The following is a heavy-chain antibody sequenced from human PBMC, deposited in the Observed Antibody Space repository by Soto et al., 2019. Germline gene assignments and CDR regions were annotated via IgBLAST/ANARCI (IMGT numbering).Heavy chain of an antibody. Sequence: QVQLQESGPGLVKPSQTLSLTCTVSGGSISSGGYYWSWIRQHPGKGLEWIGYIYYSGSTYYNPAIKSRVTISVDTSKNPFSLKLSSVTAADTAVYYCARVPSSSAGYYFDYWGQGTLVTVSS. CDR3: ARVPSSSAGYYFDY. D-gene: IGHD6-6*01. V-gene: IGHV4-31*03. CDR2: IYYSGST. J-gene: IGHJ4*02. CDR1: GGSISSGGYY.